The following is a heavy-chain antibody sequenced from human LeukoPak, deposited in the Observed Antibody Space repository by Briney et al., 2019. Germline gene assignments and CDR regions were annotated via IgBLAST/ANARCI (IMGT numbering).Heavy chain of an antibody. V-gene: IGHV1-2*02. Sequence: ASVKVSCKASGYTFTGYYMHWVRQAPGQGLEWMGWINPNSGGTNYAQKFQGRVTMTRDTSISTAYMELSRLRSEDTAVYYCARVTSGYSSGWYYLQHWGQGTLVTVSS. CDR2: INPNSGGT. CDR3: ARVTSGYSSGWYYLQH. J-gene: IGHJ1*01. CDR1: GYTFTGYY. D-gene: IGHD6-19*01.